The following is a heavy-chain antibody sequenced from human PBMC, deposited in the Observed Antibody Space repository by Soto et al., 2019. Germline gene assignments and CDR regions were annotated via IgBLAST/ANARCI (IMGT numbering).Heavy chain of an antibody. J-gene: IGHJ6*02. CDR1: GYTFTSYG. CDR2: ISAYNGNT. V-gene: IGHV1-18*04. CDR3: ARDGEGLRFLEWLSSTRYYGMDV. Sequence: ASVKVSCKASGYTFTSYGISWVRQAPGQGLEWMGWISAYNGNTNYAQKLQGRVTMTTDTSTSTAYMELRSLRSDDAAVYYCARDGEGLRFLEWLSSTRYYGMDVWGQGTTVTVSS. D-gene: IGHD3-3*01.